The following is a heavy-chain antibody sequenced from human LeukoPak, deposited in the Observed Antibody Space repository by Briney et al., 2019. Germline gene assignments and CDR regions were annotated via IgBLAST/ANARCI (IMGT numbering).Heavy chain of an antibody. J-gene: IGHJ4*02. CDR2: IRSKAYVGTT. Sequence: GGSLRLSCTASGFTFGDYAMSWFCQAPGKGLEWVGFIRSKAYVGTTDYAASVKGRFTISRDDSKSIAYLQMNSLKTEDTAVYYCARGSYDFWKKAFFDQWGQGTLVTVSS. D-gene: IGHD3-3*01. CDR1: GFTFGDYA. V-gene: IGHV3-49*03. CDR3: ARGSYDFWKKAFFDQ.